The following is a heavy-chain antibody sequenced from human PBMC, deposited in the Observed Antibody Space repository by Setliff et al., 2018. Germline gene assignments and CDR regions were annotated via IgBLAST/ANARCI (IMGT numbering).Heavy chain of an antibody. D-gene: IGHD5-12*01. CDR3: ARVYSGYDPNHYFDY. CDR1: GFTFTNYW. Sequence: PGGSLRLSCAASGFTFTNYWINWVRQAPGKGLEWVANIKQDESEKHYVGSVKGRFTISRDNARNSVYLQMNSLRAEDTAVYYCARVYSGYDPNHYFDYWGQGTLVTVSS. J-gene: IGHJ4*02. V-gene: IGHV3-7*01. CDR2: IKQDESEK.